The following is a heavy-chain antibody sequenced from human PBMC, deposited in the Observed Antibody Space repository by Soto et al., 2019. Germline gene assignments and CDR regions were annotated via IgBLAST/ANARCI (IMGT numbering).Heavy chain of an antibody. CDR2: IYYSGST. J-gene: IGHJ4*02. Sequence: PSETLSLTCTVSGGSISSSSYYWGWIRQPPGKGLEWIGSIYYSGSTYYNPSLKSRVTISVDTSKNQFSLKLSSVTAADTAVYYCASENYYDSSGYSYAFDYWGQGTLVTVSS. D-gene: IGHD3-22*01. V-gene: IGHV4-39*01. CDR1: GGSISSSSYY. CDR3: ASENYYDSSGYSYAFDY.